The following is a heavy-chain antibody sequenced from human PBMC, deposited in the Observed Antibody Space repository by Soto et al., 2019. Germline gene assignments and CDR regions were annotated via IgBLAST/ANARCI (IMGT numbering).Heavy chain of an antibody. CDR3: AKVMYDFWSGVGYYYGMDV. D-gene: IGHD3-3*01. Sequence: PGGSLRLSCAASGFTFSSYAMSWVRQAPGKGLEWVSAISGSGGSTYYADSVKGRFTISRDNSKNTLYLQMNSLRAEDTAVYYCAKVMYDFWSGVGYYYGMDVWGQGTTVTVSS. V-gene: IGHV3-23*01. J-gene: IGHJ6*02. CDR2: ISGSGGST. CDR1: GFTFSSYA.